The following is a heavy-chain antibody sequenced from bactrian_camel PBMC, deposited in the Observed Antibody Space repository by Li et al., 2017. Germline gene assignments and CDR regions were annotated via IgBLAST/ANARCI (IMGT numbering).Heavy chain of an antibody. Sequence: HVQLVESGGGSVQAGGSLRLSCAASGFAFSNACMAWFRQAPGKEREGVASVYTGGGNSYYADSVKGRFTVSQDKAKNTLYLQMNNLKPEDTAMYYCAADVTNCGPLLLDLRRPADFRYWGQGTQVTVS. CDR3: AADVTNCGPLLLDLRRPADFRY. V-gene: IGHV3S1*01. CDR1: GFAFSNAC. CDR2: VYTGGGNS. J-gene: IGHJ6*01. D-gene: IGHD3*01.